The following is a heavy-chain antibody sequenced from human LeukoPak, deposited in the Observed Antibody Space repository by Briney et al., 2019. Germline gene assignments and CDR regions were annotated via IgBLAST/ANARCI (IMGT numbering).Heavy chain of an antibody. Sequence: ASVKVSCKASGGTFSSYAISWVRQAPGQGLEWMGGIIPIFGTANYAQKFQGRVTITADESTSTAYMELSSLRSEDTAVYYCARLYYDSSGYPRRPDPQSFDYWGQGTLVTVSS. CDR2: IIPIFGTA. CDR3: ARLYYDSSGYPRRPDPQSFDY. D-gene: IGHD3-22*01. V-gene: IGHV1-69*13. CDR1: GGTFSSYA. J-gene: IGHJ4*02.